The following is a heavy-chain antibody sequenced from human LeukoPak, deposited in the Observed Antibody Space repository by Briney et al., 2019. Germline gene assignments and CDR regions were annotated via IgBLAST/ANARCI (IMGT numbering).Heavy chain of an antibody. J-gene: IGHJ4*02. CDR1: GGSISSYY. V-gene: IGHV4-59*01. CDR2: IYYAGST. CDR3: ARVNYGDYGPAY. Sequence: SQSLSLTCTVSGGSISSYYWSWLRQPPGKGLEWIGYIYYAGSTNCNPSLKSRVTISVDTSKNHFSLELSSVTAADTAVYYCARVNYGDYGPAYWGQGTLVTVSS. D-gene: IGHD4-17*01.